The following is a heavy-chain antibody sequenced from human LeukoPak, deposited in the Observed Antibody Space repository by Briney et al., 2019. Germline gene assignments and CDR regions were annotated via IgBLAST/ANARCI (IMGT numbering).Heavy chain of an antibody. D-gene: IGHD3-3*01. V-gene: IGHV3-74*01. CDR1: GFTFSGFW. CDR3: AGVVGGYYPPVDAFDL. Sequence: PGGSLRLSCAASGFTFSGFWMHWVRQPPGKGVVWVSRLNSDGSSISYADSVKGRFTISRDNAKKTLYLQMNSLRAEDTAVYYCAGVVGGYYPPVDAFDLWGRGTMVTVPS. CDR2: LNSDGSSI. J-gene: IGHJ3*01.